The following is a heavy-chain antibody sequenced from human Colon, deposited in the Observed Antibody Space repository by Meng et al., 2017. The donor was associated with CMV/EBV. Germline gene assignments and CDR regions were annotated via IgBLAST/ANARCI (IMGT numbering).Heavy chain of an antibody. D-gene: IGHD6-13*01. CDR2: IYYSGST. V-gene: IGHV4-59*01. Sequence: SETLSLTCTVSGGSISSYYWSWIRQPPGKGLEWIGYIYYSGSTNYNPSLKSRVTISVDTSKNQFSLKLSSVTAADTAVYYCARALGIAAAGTRPNYYYYGMDVWGQGTTVTVSS. CDR1: GGSISSYY. CDR3: ARALGIAAAGTRPNYYYYGMDV. J-gene: IGHJ6*02.